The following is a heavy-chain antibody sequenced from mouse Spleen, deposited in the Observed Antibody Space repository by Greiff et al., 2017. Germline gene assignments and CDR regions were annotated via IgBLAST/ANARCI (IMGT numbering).Heavy chain of an antibody. CDR2: FYPGSGSI. D-gene: IGHD2-12*01. Sequence: VKLMESGAELVKPGASVKLSCKASGYTFTEYTIHWVKQRSGQGLEWIGWFYPGSGSIKYNEKFKDKATLTADKSSSTVYMELSRLTSEDSAVYFCARHEYYMGGGWYFDVWGAGTTVTVSS. J-gene: IGHJ1*01. V-gene: IGHV1-62-2*01. CDR1: GYTFTEYT. CDR3: ARHEYYMGGGWYFDV.